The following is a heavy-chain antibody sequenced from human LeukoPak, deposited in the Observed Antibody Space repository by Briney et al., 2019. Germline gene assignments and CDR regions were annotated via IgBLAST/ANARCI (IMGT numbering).Heavy chain of an antibody. CDR3: ARQKGIPSSSYPDY. V-gene: IGHV4-39*01. CDR1: GGSISSSSYY. CDR2: IYYSGST. J-gene: IGHJ4*02. D-gene: IGHD3-10*01. Sequence: KSSETLSLTCTVSGGSISSSSYYWGWIRQPPGKGLEWIGSIYYSGSTYYNPSLKSRVTISVDTSKNQFSLKLSSVTAADTAVYYCARQKGIPSSSYPDYWGQGTLVTVSS.